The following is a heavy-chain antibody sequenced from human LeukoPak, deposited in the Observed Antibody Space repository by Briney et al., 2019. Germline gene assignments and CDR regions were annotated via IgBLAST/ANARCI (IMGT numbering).Heavy chain of an antibody. J-gene: IGHJ4*02. Sequence: QPGGSLRLSXAASGFTLSNYWMHSVRQAPGKGLVWLSRINSDGSSTSYVDSVKGRFTISRDNAKNTLYLQMNSLRAEDTAVYYCARDLNVAAAAADYWGQGTLVTVSS. V-gene: IGHV3-74*01. CDR3: ARDLNVAAAAADY. CDR1: GFTLSNYW. CDR2: INSDGSST. D-gene: IGHD6-13*01.